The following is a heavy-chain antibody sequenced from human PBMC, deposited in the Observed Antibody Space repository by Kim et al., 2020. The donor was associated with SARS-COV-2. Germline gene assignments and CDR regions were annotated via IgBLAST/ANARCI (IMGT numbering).Heavy chain of an antibody. CDR3: AKADCSSTSCYEGY. D-gene: IGHD2-2*01. Sequence: ADSVKGRFTISRDNSKNTLYLQMNGLRAEDTAVYYCAKADCSSTSCYEGYWGQGTLVTVSS. J-gene: IGHJ4*02. V-gene: IGHV3-23*01.